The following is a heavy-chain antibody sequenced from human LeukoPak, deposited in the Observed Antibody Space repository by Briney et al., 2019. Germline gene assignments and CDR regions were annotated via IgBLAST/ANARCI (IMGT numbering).Heavy chain of an antibody. D-gene: IGHD2-2*02. J-gene: IGHJ4*02. V-gene: IGHV4-38-2*02. CDR1: GHSITIGYN. CDR2: IYHSGSA. Sequence: ADTLSLTCTLSGHSITIGYNWAWIRQPPGKVLEWIGSIYHSGSAYYNPSLKSRVTISVDTSKNQFSLKLSSVTAADTAVYYCVRYCSSTTCYTRAVDYWGQGTLVTVSS. CDR3: VRYCSSTTCYTRAVDY.